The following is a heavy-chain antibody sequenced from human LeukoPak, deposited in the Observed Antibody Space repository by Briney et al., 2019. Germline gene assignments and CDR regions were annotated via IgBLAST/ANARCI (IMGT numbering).Heavy chain of an antibody. J-gene: IGHJ4*02. CDR1: GGSTTGYY. Sequence: PSETLSLTCTVSGGSTTGYYWTWIRQPPGKGLEWIGYVYYSGRTSYNASLKSRVTTSVDTSKNQFFLKLSSVTAADTAVFYCARSSPDSSGYIQFFDYWGQGTLVTVSS. CDR2: VYYSGRT. V-gene: IGHV4-59*08. D-gene: IGHD3-22*01. CDR3: ARSSPDSSGYIQFFDY.